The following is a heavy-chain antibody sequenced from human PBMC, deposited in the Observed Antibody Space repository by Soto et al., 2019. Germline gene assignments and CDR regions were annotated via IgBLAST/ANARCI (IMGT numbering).Heavy chain of an antibody. V-gene: IGHV2-5*02. CDR2: IYLDDDK. CDR1: GFSLYTGGVG. Sequence: QITLKESGPTLVKPTQTLTLTCTFSGFSLYTGGVGVAWIRQPTGKALEWLALIYLDDDKRYSPSLKSRPTITKDSAKRQVVLTMTNIDPVDTATYYCPHTDSRTSLAMDYWGQGTLVTVSS. D-gene: IGHD2-21*02. J-gene: IGHJ4*02. CDR3: PHTDSRTSLAMDY.